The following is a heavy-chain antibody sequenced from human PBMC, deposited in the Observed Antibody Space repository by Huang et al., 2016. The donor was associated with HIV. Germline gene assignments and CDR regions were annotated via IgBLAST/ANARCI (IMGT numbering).Heavy chain of an antibody. J-gene: IGHJ4*02. CDR1: GYSFSSYW. CDR3: ARRFSSSSGYFDY. CDR2: SVSDDSDT. D-gene: IGHD6-6*01. V-gene: IGHV5-51*01. Sequence: VQLVQSGAEVKKPGESLKISCKGSGYSFSSYWIAWVRQMPGKGLEWMGISVSDDSDTTYSPSFEGQVTISADKSIGTAYLQWSSLKASDTAMYYCARRFSSSSGYFDYWGQGSLVTVSS.